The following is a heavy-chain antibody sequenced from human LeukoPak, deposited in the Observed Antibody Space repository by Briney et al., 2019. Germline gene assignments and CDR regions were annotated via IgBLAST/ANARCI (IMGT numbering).Heavy chain of an antibody. CDR1: GFTFGSYG. J-gene: IGHJ4*02. CDR3: AKEGSYCSSTSCYANY. Sequence: GGSLRLSCAASGFTFGSYGMHWVPKAPGKGLEWVAFIRYDGSNKYYADSVKGRFTISRDNSKNTLYLQMNSLRAEDTAVYYCAKEGSYCSSTSCYANYWGQGTLVTVSS. CDR2: IRYDGSNK. V-gene: IGHV3-30*02. D-gene: IGHD2-2*01.